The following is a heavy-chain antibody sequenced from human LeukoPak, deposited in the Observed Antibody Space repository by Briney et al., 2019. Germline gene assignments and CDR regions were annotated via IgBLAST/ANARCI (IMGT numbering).Heavy chain of an antibody. V-gene: IGHV3-30*04. CDR2: ISYDGKHK. J-gene: IGHJ6*02. CDR3: AREDDDSNGIDV. D-gene: IGHD4-11*01. CDR1: GFTFSNYA. Sequence: GGSLRLSCAASGFTFSNYAMEWVRQAPGKGLEWVALISYDGKHKYYADPMKGRFTISRDNPKNTLYLQMNSLRAEDTAVYYCAREDDDSNGIDVWGHGTTVTVSS.